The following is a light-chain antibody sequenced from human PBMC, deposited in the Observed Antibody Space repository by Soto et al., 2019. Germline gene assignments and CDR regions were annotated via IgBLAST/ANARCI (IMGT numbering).Light chain of an antibody. CDR1: QNISNSY. Sequence: EIVLTQSPDTLSLSPGESANLSCRASQNISNSYLAWYQQKPGQAPRLLIYGASSRATGIPDRFSGSGSGTDFTLTISRLEPEDFAVYYCQQYGSSPYTFGQGTKLEIK. J-gene: IGKJ2*01. V-gene: IGKV3-20*01. CDR2: GAS. CDR3: QQYGSSPYT.